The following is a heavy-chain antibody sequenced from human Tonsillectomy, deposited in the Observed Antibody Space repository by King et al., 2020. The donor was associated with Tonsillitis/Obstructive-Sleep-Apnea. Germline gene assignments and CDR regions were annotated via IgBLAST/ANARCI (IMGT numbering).Heavy chain of an antibody. V-gene: IGHV3-23*04. CDR2: ISGSNGGT. D-gene: IGHD6-19*01. CDR1: GFTFSTYA. CDR3: AKDFAAVTGDPGS. Sequence: QLVQSGGGLVQPGGSLRLFCVASGFTFSTYAMTWVRQAPGKGPECVSVISGSNGGTYYADAVKGRFTISRDNSKNTLYLQMNSLRADDTALYYCAKDFAAVTGDPGSWGQGTLVTVSS. J-gene: IGHJ5*02.